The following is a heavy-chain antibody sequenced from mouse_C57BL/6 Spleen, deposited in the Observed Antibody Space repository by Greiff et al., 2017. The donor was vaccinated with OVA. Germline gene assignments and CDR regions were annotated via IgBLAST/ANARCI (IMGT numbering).Heavy chain of an antibody. CDR3: ARGDFITTVYAMDY. Sequence: VKLQQPGTELVKPGASVKLSCKASGYTFTSYWMHWVKQRPGQGLEWIGNINPSNGGTNYNEKFKSKATLTVDKSSSTAYMQLSSLTSEDSAVYYSARGDFITTVYAMDYWGQGTSVTVSS. V-gene: IGHV1-53*01. D-gene: IGHD1-1*01. J-gene: IGHJ4*01. CDR2: INPSNGGT. CDR1: GYTFTSYW.